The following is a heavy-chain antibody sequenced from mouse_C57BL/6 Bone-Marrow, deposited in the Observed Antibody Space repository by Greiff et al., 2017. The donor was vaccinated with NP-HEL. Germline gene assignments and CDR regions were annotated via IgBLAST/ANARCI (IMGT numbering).Heavy chain of an antibody. V-gene: IGHV1-52*01. D-gene: IGHD1-1*01. Sequence: QVQLQQPGAELVRPGSSVKLSCKASGYTFTSYWMHWVKQRPIQGLEWIGNIDPSDSETHYNQKFKDKATVTVDKSSSTAYMQLSSLTSEDSAVYYCARDYGSSPYYFDYWGQGTTLTVSS. CDR1: GYTFTSYW. CDR2: IDPSDSET. CDR3: ARDYGSSPYYFDY. J-gene: IGHJ2*01.